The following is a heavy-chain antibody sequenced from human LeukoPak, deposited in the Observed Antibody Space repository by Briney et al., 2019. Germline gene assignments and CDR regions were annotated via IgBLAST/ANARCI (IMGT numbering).Heavy chain of an antibody. D-gene: IGHD2-15*01. Sequence: PGGSLRLSCAASGLTFSNYGIHWVRQAPGKGLEWVAFIQYDGRDKYYADSVKGRFTISRDNSKNTLYLQMNSLRPEDTAVYFCANIPYGSGTETGYWGQGTLVTVSS. CDR1: GLTFSNYG. V-gene: IGHV3-30*02. J-gene: IGHJ4*02. CDR2: IQYDGRDK. CDR3: ANIPYGSGTETGY.